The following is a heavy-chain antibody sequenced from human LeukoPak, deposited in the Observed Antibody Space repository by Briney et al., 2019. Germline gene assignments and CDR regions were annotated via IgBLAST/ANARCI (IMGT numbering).Heavy chain of an antibody. CDR1: GGSIRNYY. J-gene: IGHJ4*02. V-gene: IGHV4-59*12. D-gene: IGHD3-22*01. Sequence: KASETLSLTCTVSGGSIRNYYWSWIRQPPGKGLEWIAYIYSSGSANYSPSLKSRVTMSVDTSKNQFSLKVSSVTAADTAMYYCARGDSSGFARPFDYWGQGTLVTVSS. CDR2: IYSSGSA. CDR3: ARGDSSGFARPFDY.